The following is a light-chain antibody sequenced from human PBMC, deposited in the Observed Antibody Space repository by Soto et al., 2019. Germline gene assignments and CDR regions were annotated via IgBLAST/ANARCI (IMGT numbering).Light chain of an antibody. CDR1: QDISSY. J-gene: IGKJ4*01. Sequence: DIQMTQSPSSVSASVGDRVTITCRASQDISSYLAWYQKRPGRAPKLLIFGASTLQSEVPSRFTGSGSGTEFTLTISSLQPEDFATYYCQRADTFPLTFGGGTKVDFK. V-gene: IGKV1-12*01. CDR3: QRADTFPLT. CDR2: GAS.